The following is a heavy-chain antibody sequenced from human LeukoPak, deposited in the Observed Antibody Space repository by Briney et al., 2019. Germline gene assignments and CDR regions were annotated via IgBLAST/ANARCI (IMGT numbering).Heavy chain of an antibody. D-gene: IGHD6-19*01. J-gene: IGHJ4*02. CDR1: GYSFSGYY. Sequence: ASVKVSCKTSGYSFSGYYIHWVRQAPGQGLEWMGWINPNSGGTNYAQKFQGRVTMTRDTPISTAYMELSRLRSDDTAVYYCARGIAGYSSGHYFDYWGQGTLVTVSS. V-gene: IGHV1-2*02. CDR2: INPNSGGT. CDR3: ARGIAGYSSGHYFDY.